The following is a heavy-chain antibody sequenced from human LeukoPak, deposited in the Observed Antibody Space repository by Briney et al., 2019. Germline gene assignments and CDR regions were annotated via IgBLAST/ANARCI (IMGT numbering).Heavy chain of an antibody. V-gene: IGHV1-18*01. CDR1: GYTFTSYG. D-gene: IGHD2-2*01. CDR3: ARDRFDIVVVPAATLLDY. CDR2: ISAYNGNT. J-gene: IGHJ4*02. Sequence: ASVKVSCKASGYTFTSYGISWVRQAPGQGLEWMGWISAYNGNTNYAQKLQGGVTMTTDTSTSTAYMELRSLRSDDTAVYYCARDRFDIVVVPAATLLDYWGQGTLVTVSS.